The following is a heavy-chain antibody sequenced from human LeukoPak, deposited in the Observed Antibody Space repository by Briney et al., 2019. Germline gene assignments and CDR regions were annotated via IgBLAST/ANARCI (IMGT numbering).Heavy chain of an antibody. CDR3: ARAFTNPRAPARLPYDMDV. D-gene: IGHD2-8*01. CDR1: GFTFSSFA. J-gene: IGHJ6*02. Sequence: GGSLRLSCAASGFTFSSFAMHWVRQAPGKGLEWVAVISYDGSNKYDADSVKGRFTISRDNSKNTLHLQMNNLRAEDTAVYYCARAFTNPRAPARLPYDMDVWGQGTTVTVSS. V-gene: IGHV3-30-3*01. CDR2: ISYDGSNK.